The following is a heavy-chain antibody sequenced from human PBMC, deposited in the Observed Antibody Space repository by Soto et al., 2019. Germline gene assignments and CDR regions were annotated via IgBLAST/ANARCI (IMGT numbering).Heavy chain of an antibody. CDR2: VSYDGSDK. Sequence: QVQLVESGGGVVQPGRSLRLSCAASGFTFSDYGMHWVRQAPGKGLEWVSFVSYDGSDKNYADSMKGRFSISRDNSKNTLYLQMVSLRVDDTAIYFCARGSVNHYYAMDVWGQGITVTVSS. CDR1: GFTFSDYG. V-gene: IGHV3-30*03. J-gene: IGHJ6*02. CDR3: ARGSVNHYYAMDV.